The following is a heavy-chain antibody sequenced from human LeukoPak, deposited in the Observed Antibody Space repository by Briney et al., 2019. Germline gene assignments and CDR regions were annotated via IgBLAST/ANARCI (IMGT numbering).Heavy chain of an antibody. CDR1: GYTFTGYY. D-gene: IGHD6-13*01. CDR3: VSYGSWYGDDAFDI. CDR2: INPNSGNT. J-gene: IGHJ3*02. V-gene: IGHV1-8*02. Sequence: ASVKVSCKASGYTFTGYYMHWVRQAPGQGLEWMGWINPNSGNTGYAQKFQRRVTMTRNTSISTAYMELSSLRSEDTAVYYCVSYGSWYGDDAFDICGQGAMVTVSS.